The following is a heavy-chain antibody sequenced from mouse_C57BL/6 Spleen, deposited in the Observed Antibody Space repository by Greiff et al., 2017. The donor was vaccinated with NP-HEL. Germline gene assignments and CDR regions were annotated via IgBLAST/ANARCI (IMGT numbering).Heavy chain of an antibody. Sequence: VQLQQSGPELVKPGASVKISCKASGYAFSSSWMNWVKQRPGKGLEWIGRIYPGDGDTNYNGKFKGKATLTADKSSSTAYMQLSSLTSEDSAVYFCANYYGSSYWWYFDVWGTGTTVTVSS. J-gene: IGHJ1*03. D-gene: IGHD1-1*01. CDR3: ANYYGSSYWWYFDV. CDR2: IYPGDGDT. V-gene: IGHV1-82*01. CDR1: GYAFSSSW.